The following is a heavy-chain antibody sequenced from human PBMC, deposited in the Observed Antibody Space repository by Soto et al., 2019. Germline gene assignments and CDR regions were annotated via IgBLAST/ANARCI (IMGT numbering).Heavy chain of an antibody. V-gene: IGHV5-51*01. Sequence: GESLKISCQGSGYSFSRFWIGWVRQMPGKGLEWMGSIYPGDSDVRYSPSFQGQVTISADGSTAYLQWGSLEASDTAIYYCARREYYDSVNFPFFDYWGQGTLVTVSS. CDR3: ARREYYDSVNFPFFDY. D-gene: IGHD3-22*01. J-gene: IGHJ4*02. CDR1: GYSFSRFW. CDR2: IYPGDSDV.